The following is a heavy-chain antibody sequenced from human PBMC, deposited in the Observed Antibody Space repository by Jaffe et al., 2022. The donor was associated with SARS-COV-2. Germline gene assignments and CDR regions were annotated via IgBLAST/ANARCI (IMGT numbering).Heavy chain of an antibody. J-gene: IGHJ4*02. V-gene: IGHV1-69*08. CDR1: GGTFSSYT. D-gene: IGHD4-17*01. CDR2: IIPILGIA. CDR3: ARDSDYVGGHDY. Sequence: QVQLVQSGAEVKKPGSSVKVSCKASGGTFSSYTISWVRQAPGQGLEWMGRIIPILGIANYAQKFQGRVTITADKSTSTAYMELSSLRSEDTAVYYCARDSDYVGGHDYWGQGTLVTVSS.